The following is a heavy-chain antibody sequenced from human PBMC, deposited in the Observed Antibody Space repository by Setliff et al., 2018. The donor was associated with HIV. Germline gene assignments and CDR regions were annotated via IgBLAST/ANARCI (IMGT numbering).Heavy chain of an antibody. CDR1: GGYISSGYYY. CDR2: IYYSGKP. V-gene: IGHV4-31*03. Sequence: SETLSLTCTFSGGYISSGYYYWSWIRQHPGKGLEWIGYIYYSGKPFYNPCLRRRVTISLDTSKNQFSIKLSSVTAADTAVYYCARGFDYAQRPPLYYFDYWGQGTLVTVSS. J-gene: IGHJ4*02. D-gene: IGHD2-2*01. CDR3: ARGFDYAQRPPLYYFDY.